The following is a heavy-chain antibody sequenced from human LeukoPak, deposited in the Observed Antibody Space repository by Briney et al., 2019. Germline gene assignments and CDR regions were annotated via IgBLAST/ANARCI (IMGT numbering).Heavy chain of an antibody. CDR3: ARGRYSYGHNWFDP. V-gene: IGHV1-8*03. D-gene: IGHD5-18*01. J-gene: IGHJ5*02. Sequence: ASVKVSCKASGYTFTGYYMHWVRQAPGQGLEWMGWINPNSGGTGYAQKFQGRVTITRNTSISTAYMELSSLRSEDTAVYYCARGRYSYGHNWFDPWGQGTLVTVSS. CDR2: INPNSGGT. CDR1: GYTFTGYY.